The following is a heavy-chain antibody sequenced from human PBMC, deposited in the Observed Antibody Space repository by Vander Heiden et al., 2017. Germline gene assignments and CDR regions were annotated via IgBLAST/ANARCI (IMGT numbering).Heavy chain of an antibody. D-gene: IGHD3-22*01. V-gene: IGHV3-7*01. J-gene: IGHJ3*02. CDR1: GFTFSDYW. Sequence: EAQLVGPGGTLVQPGASLRLSCSAAGFTFSDYWMTWVRQAPGKGLEWVANINYDGSKKYYVDSLKGRFTISRDNAKNSLFLQLTSLGAEDTAVYYCARDRNYYESGVYYDAFDIWGQGTKVTVSS. CDR3: ARDRNYYESGVYYDAFDI. CDR2: INYDGSKK.